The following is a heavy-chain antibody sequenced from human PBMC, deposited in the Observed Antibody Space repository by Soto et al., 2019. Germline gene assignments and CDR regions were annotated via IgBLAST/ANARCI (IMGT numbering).Heavy chain of an antibody. CDR1: GYTFTTYG. V-gene: IGHV1-18*04. Sequence: QVQLVQSGAEVKKPGASVKVSCKASGYTFTTYGINWVRQAPGHGPEWMGWISAYNGNTNYAQKFQGRVTMTTDTPTSTAYMELRGLRFDDTAVYYCARDREAARPGWFDPWGQGTLVTVSS. J-gene: IGHJ5*02. CDR3: ARDREAARPGWFDP. CDR2: ISAYNGNT. D-gene: IGHD6-6*01.